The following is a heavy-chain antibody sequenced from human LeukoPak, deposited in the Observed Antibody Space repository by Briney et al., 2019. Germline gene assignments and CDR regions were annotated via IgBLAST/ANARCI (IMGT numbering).Heavy chain of an antibody. CDR3: ARSGSSSWYGGSWFDP. D-gene: IGHD6-13*01. J-gene: IGHJ5*02. V-gene: IGHV4-39*01. Sequence: PSETLSLTCTVSGGSISSSSYCWGWIRQPPGKGLEWIGSIYYSGSTYYNPSLKSRVTISVDTSKNQFSLKLSSVTAADTAVYYCARSGSSSWYGGSWFDPWGQGTLVTVSS. CDR2: IYYSGST. CDR1: GGSISSSSYC.